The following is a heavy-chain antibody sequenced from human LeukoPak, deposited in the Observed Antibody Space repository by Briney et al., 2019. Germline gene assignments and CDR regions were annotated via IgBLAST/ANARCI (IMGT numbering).Heavy chain of an antibody. CDR3: ARGSDSSGYYYIAH. CDR1: GFTFSSYW. Sequence: GGSLRLSCAASGFTFSSYWMHWVRQAPGKGLVWVSRINSDGSSTSYADSVKGRFTISRDNSKNTLYLQMNSLRAEDTAVYYCARGSDSSGYYYIAHWGQGTLVTVSS. CDR2: INSDGSST. V-gene: IGHV3-74*01. J-gene: IGHJ4*02. D-gene: IGHD3-22*01.